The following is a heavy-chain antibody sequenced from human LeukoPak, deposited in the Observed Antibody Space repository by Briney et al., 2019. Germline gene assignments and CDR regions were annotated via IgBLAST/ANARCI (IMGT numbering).Heavy chain of an antibody. D-gene: IGHD2-15*01. V-gene: IGHV4-34*01. CDR3: ARGVACSGGSCYRGKNWFDP. Sequence: SETLSLTCAVYGGSFSGYYWSWIRRPPGKGLEWIGEINHSGGTNYSPSLKSRVTISVDTSKHQFSLKLSSVTAADTAVYYCARGVACSGGSCYRGKNWFDPWGQGTLVTVSS. J-gene: IGHJ5*02. CDR2: INHSGGT. CDR1: GGSFSGYY.